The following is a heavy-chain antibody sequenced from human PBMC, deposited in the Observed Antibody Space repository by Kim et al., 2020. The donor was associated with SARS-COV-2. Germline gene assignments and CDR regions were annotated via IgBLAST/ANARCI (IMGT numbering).Heavy chain of an antibody. CDR1: GYTFTNNA. CDR3: ARVIWGGYRSHNY. CDR2: INTDTGNP. J-gene: IGHJ4*02. V-gene: IGHV7-4-1*02. Sequence: ASVKVSCKASGYTFTNNAISWVRQAPGQGLEWMGWINTDTGNPTYAQTLKRRFVFTVETSVTTAYMQISSMEAEDTALYYCARVIWGGYRSHNYCGQGT. D-gene: IGHD3-16*02.